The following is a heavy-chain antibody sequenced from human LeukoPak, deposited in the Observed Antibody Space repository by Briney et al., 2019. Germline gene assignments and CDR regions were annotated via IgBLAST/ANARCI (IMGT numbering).Heavy chain of an antibody. Sequence: SETLSLTCTISGGSISGFYWGWIRQPPGKGLEWIGYIYYSGSTNYNPSLKSRVTISVDTSKNQFSLKLSSVTAADTAVYYCARGREWEPKVFDCWGQGTLVTVSS. CDR2: IYYSGST. V-gene: IGHV4-59*01. D-gene: IGHD1-26*01. J-gene: IGHJ4*02. CDR3: ARGREWEPKVFDC. CDR1: GGSISGFY.